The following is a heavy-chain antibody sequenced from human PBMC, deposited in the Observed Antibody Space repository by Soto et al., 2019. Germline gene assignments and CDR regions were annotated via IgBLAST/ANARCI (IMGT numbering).Heavy chain of an antibody. J-gene: IGHJ4*02. CDR2: LSDTT. CDR1: GFSFSSYA. V-gene: IGHV3-23*01. Sequence: GGSLRLSCAASGFSFSSYAMNWVRQAPRKGLEWVSTLSDTTYYADSVKGRVSNSRDYSTNTLYLQMSSLRAEDTAVYYCARSLGPGSHYFDCWGPGTLVTVSS. CDR3: ARSLGPGSHYFDC. D-gene: IGHD3-10*01.